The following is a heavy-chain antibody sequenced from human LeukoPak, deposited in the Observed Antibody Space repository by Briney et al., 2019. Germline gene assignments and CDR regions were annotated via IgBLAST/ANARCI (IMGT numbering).Heavy chain of an antibody. J-gene: IGHJ5*02. V-gene: IGHV4-59*01. Sequence: SETLSLTCTGSGHPIRRYSWSWIPQTPVKGHECVAYIYYSRSTNYNSTLKSRVTISVATSKHQFSLKLSSVTDADSAIYYCARGKVAVGADPSRLLAYGWPGWFDPWGQGTLVTVSS. CDR3: ARGKVAVGADPSRLLAYGWPGWFDP. CDR2: IYYSRST. D-gene: IGHD3-10*01. CDR1: GHPIRRYS.